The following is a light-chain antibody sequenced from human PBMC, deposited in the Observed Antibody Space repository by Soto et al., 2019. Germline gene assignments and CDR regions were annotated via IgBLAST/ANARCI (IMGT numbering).Light chain of an antibody. J-gene: IGKJ2*01. CDR2: GAT. CDR3: QQYSDWPT. V-gene: IGKV3-15*01. Sequence: EIVMTQSPATLSVSPGERATLSCRASESVRSCLAWYQQKPGQAPRLLIYGATTRATGIPARFSGSGSGTEFTLTISSLQSEDFAVYFCQQYSDWPTFGQGTKVDI. CDR1: ESVRSC.